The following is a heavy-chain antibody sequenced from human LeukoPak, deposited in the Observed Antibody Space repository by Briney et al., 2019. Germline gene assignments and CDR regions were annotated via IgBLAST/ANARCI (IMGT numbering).Heavy chain of an antibody. J-gene: IGHJ1*01. D-gene: IGHD4-17*01. CDR1: GFTFSSYA. CDR2: ISGSGGST. Sequence: GGSLRLSCAASGFTFSSYAMSWVRQAPGKGLEWVSAISGSGGSTYYADSVKGRFTISRDNSKNTLYLQMNSLRAEDTAVYYCARTPYATTPPSSPYFQHWGQGTLVTVSS. V-gene: IGHV3-23*01. CDR3: ARTPYATTPPSSPYFQH.